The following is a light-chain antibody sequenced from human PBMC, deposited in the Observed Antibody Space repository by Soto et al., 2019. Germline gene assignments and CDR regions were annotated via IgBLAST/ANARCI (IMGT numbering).Light chain of an antibody. V-gene: IGLV2-14*01. J-gene: IGLJ3*02. CDR2: EVS. CDR1: SSDVGGYNY. CDR3: GAWDSSLNSGV. Sequence: QSVLTQPASVSGSPGQSITISCTGTSSDVGGYNYVSWYQQHPGKAPKLMIYEVSNRPSGVSNRFSGSKSGNTASLTISGLQAEDEADYYCGAWDSSLNSGVFGGGTQLTVL.